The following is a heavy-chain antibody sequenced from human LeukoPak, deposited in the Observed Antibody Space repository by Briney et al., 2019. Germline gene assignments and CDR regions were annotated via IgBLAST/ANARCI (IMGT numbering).Heavy chain of an antibody. J-gene: IGHJ2*01. V-gene: IGHV4-59*01. CDR2: IYYSGST. Sequence: SETLSLTCTVSGGSLSSYYWSWIRQPPGKGLEWIGYIYYSGSTTYNPSLRSRVTISVDTSKNQFSLRLSSVTAADTAVYYCARVFYYGSGTFDLWGRGTLVTASS. D-gene: IGHD3-10*01. CDR3: ARVFYYGSGTFDL. CDR1: GGSLSSYY.